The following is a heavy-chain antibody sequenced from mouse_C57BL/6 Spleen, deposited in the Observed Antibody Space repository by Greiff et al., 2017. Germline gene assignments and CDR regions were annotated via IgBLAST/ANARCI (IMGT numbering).Heavy chain of an antibody. CDR1: GYTFTRYW. CDR2: IDPSDSYT. D-gene: IGHD2-3*01. V-gene: IGHV1-69*01. J-gene: IGHJ3*01. CDR3: ARGEVTRAWFAY. Sequence: VQLQQPGAELVMPGASVKLSCKASGYTFTRYWIHWVKQRPGQGLEWIGEIDPSDSYTNYNQQFKGKSTLTVDKSSSTAYMQLSSLTSEDSAVYYCARGEVTRAWFAYWGQGNLVTVSA.